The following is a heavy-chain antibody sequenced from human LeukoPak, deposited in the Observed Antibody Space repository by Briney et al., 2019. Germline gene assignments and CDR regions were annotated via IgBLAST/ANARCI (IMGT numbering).Heavy chain of an antibody. Sequence: SETLSLTCTVSGGSISSYYWSWIRQPPGKGLEWIGYIYYSGSTNYNPPLKSRVTISVDTSKNQFSLKLSSVTAADTAVYYCARDRQAWADCSSTSCYWGGGNWFDPWGQGTLVTVSS. CDR1: GGSISSYY. CDR3: ARDRQAWADCSSTSCYWGGGNWFDP. J-gene: IGHJ5*02. V-gene: IGHV4-59*01. D-gene: IGHD2-2*01. CDR2: IYYSGST.